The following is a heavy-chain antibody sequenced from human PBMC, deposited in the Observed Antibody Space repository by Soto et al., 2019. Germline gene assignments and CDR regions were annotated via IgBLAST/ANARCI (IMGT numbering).Heavy chain of an antibody. CDR2: ISWSCANI. CDR3: AKDLEDGVVMFSKAMDV. Sequence: EVQLEESGGDLVQPGSSLRLSCAASGFTFENYAMHWVRQGPGKGLQWVSGISWSCANIGYADSVKVRFTISRDNAKKSLYLQMNSLRAEDTAVYYCAKDLEDGVVMFSKAMDVWGKGTTVTVSS. CDR1: GFTFENYA. J-gene: IGHJ6*04. V-gene: IGHV3-9*01. D-gene: IGHD3-3*01.